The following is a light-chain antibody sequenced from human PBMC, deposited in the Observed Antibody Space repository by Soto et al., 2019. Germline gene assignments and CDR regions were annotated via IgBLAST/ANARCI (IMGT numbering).Light chain of an antibody. CDR1: QSASSSY. Sequence: SLVTVSLYKGERATLSCRASQSASSSYLSCYQQKPRQAPRLLIYGASSRATGIPARFSGSGSGTDVTLIIILLQPADVIVDYCQQYDFSLKTFG. V-gene: IGKV3-20*01. CDR3: QQYDFSLKT. CDR2: GAS. J-gene: IGKJ1*01.